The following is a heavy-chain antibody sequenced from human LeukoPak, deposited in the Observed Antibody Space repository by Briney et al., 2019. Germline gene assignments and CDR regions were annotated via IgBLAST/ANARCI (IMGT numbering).Heavy chain of an antibody. CDR3: ARLRNYDFWSGYPHDAFDI. CDR2: INPNSGGT. J-gene: IGHJ3*02. CDR1: GYTFTGYY. Sequence: GASVKVSCKASGYTFTGYYMHWVRQAPGQGLEWMGWINPNSGGTNYAQKFQGRVTMTRDTSISTAYMELSRLRSDDTAVYYCARLRNYDFWSGYPHDAFDIWGQGTMVAVSS. D-gene: IGHD3-3*01. V-gene: IGHV1-2*02.